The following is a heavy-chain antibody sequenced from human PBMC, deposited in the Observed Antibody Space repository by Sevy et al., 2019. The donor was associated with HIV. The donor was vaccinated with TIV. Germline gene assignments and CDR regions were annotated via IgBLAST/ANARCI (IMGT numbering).Heavy chain of an antibody. J-gene: IGHJ4*02. D-gene: IGHD2-8*01. CDR3: AREGCTKPHDY. CDR2: FSFGCGRI. Sequence: GGSLRLSCEASGFTFSKYSMSWDRQAPGKGLEWVSTFSFGCGRINYAYSVKGRFTISRDDSKNTLYLQMNSLRAEDTAVYYCAREGCTKPHDYWGQGTLVTVSS. CDR1: GFTFSKYS. V-gene: IGHV3-23*01.